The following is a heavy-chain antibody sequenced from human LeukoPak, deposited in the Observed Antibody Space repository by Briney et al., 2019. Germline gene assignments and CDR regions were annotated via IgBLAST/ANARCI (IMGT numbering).Heavy chain of an antibody. CDR3: ARETRGESDY. CDR1: GFTFRTYG. Sequence: GGSLRLSCAASGFTFRTYGMNWVRQAPGKGLEWISYINSDSDTVYYSNSVKGRSTISRDNAKKSLYLQMNSLRAEDTAMYYCARETRGESDYWGHGTLVTVSS. J-gene: IGHJ4*01. V-gene: IGHV3-48*04. CDR2: INSDSDTV. D-gene: IGHD3-10*01.